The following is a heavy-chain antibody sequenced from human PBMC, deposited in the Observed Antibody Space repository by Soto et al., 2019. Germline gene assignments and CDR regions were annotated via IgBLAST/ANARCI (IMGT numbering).Heavy chain of an antibody. J-gene: IGHJ5*02. D-gene: IGHD4-4*01. Sequence: PSETLSLTCAVSGDSISSTVWWTWVRQSPGKGLEWIGEVYHTGNTRYNPSLKSRVTISVDKPNNQFSLKLTSMTGADTAASYCAIRPPQTVVTRISFPSWGQGTRVTVSS. V-gene: IGHV4-4*02. CDR1: GDSISSTVW. CDR3: AIRPPQTVVTRISFPS. CDR2: VYHTGNT.